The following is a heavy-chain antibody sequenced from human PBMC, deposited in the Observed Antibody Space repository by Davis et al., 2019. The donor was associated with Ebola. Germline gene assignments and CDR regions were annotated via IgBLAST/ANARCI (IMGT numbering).Heavy chain of an antibody. CDR1: GFTFSSYS. D-gene: IGHD3-22*01. J-gene: IGHJ5*02. CDR2: ISSSSSYI. CDR3: ATSYDSSGYYNWFDP. Sequence: PGGSLRLSCAASGFTFSSYSMNWVRQAPGKGLEWVSSISSSSSYIYYADSVKGRFTISRDNAKNSLYLQMNSLRAEDTAVYYCATSYDSSGYYNWFDPWGQGTLVTVSS. V-gene: IGHV3-21*01.